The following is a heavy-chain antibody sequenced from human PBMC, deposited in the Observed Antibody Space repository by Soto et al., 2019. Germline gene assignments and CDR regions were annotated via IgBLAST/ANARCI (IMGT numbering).Heavy chain of an antibody. CDR3: ACSYGMDV. CDR1: GFTFSDYW. D-gene: IGHD3-10*02. Sequence: EMQLEESGGDLVQPGGSLRLSCAASGFTFSDYWMHCVRHAPGKGLVWVSRISSDGTGTTYADSVKGRFTISRDNAKNTLYLQMNSLRDEDTAVYYCACSYGMDVWGQGTTVTVSS. CDR2: ISSDGTGT. V-gene: IGHV3-74*01. J-gene: IGHJ6*02.